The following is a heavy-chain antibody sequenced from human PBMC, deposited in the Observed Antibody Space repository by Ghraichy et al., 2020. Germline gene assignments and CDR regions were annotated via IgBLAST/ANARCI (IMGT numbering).Heavy chain of an antibody. CDR2: IKQDGSEK. V-gene: IGHV3-7*03. D-gene: IGHD6-13*01. CDR1: GFTFSSYW. Sequence: GGSLRLSCAASGFTFSSYWMSWVRQAPGKGLEWVANIKQDGSEKYYVDSVKGRFTISRDNAKNSLYLQMNSLRAEDTAVYYCARAYSSSWYGVTYFDYWGQGTLVTVSS. CDR3: ARAYSSSWYGVTYFDY. J-gene: IGHJ4*02.